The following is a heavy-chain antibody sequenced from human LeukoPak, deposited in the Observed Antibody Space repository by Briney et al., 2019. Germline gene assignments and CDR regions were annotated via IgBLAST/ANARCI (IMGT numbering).Heavy chain of an antibody. CDR2: IYWDDDK. Sequence: SGPTLVNPTQTLTLTCTFSGFSLSTSGVGVGWIRQPPGKALEWLALIYWDDDKRYSPSLKSRLTITKDTSKNQLVLTMTNMDPVDTATYYCAQASRDYGSGSYYNAPYDYWGQGTLVTVSS. V-gene: IGHV2-5*02. CDR1: GFSLSTSGVG. D-gene: IGHD3-10*01. CDR3: AQASRDYGSGSYYNAPYDY. J-gene: IGHJ4*02.